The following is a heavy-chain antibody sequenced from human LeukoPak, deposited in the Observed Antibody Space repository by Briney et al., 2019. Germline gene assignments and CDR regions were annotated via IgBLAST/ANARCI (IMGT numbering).Heavy chain of an antibody. Sequence: GGSLRLSSAASGFTFSSYSMNWVRQAPGKGLEWVSSISSSSSYIYYADSVKGRFTISRDNAKNSLYLQMNSLRAEDTAVYYCARVATSGHDYWGQGTLVTVSS. CDR3: ARVATSGHDY. D-gene: IGHD2-2*01. J-gene: IGHJ4*02. CDR1: GFTFSSYS. V-gene: IGHV3-21*01. CDR2: ISSSSSYI.